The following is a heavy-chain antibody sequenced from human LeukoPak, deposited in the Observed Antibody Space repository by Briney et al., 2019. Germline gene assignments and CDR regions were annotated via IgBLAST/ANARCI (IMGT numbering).Heavy chain of an antibody. CDR3: ARGQWEIRFDP. CDR1: GGSFSGYY. J-gene: IGHJ5*02. D-gene: IGHD1-26*01. Sequence: PSETLSLTCAVYGGSFSGYYWSWIRQPPVKGLEWIGETNHSGSTNYNPSLKSRVTISVDTSKNQFSLKLNSVTAADTAVYYCARGQWEIRFDPWGQGTLVTVSS. CDR2: TNHSGST. V-gene: IGHV4-34*01.